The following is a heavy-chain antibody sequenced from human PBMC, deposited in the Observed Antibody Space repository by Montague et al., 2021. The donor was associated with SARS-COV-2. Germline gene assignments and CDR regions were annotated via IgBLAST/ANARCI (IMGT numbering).Heavy chain of an antibody. CDR3: VRAGGFYNKPPV. CDR2: IYQGAST. Sequence: SETLSLTCAVSGGSIMTTDCWSWVRQPPGKGLEWIGEIYQGASTNYNPSLKSRVTMSVDRSKNQVSLELYSVAAADTALYYCVRAGGFYNKPPVWGQGALVIVSS. CDR1: GGSIMTTDC. D-gene: IGHD5-24*01. V-gene: IGHV4-4*02. J-gene: IGHJ4*02.